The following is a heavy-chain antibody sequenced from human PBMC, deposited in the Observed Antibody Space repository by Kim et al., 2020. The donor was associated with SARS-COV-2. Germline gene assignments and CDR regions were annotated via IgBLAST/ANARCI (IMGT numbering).Heavy chain of an antibody. CDR2: ISSDGGST. J-gene: IGHJ5*02. CDR1: GFTFGSQA. D-gene: IGHD5-18*01. CDR3: ARDFGGYTYGYPLFDP. V-gene: IGHV3-64*01. Sequence: GGSLRLSCAASGFTFGSQAMHWVRQPPGKGLEYVSAISSDGGSTYYANSVTGRFTISRDNYKNTLYLHMGSLGAEDMAVYYCARDFGGYTYGYPLFDPWGQGTLVTVSS.